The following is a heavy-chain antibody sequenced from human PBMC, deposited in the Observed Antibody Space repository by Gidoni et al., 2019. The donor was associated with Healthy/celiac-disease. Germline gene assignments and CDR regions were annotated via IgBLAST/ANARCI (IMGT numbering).Heavy chain of an antibody. D-gene: IGHD6-13*01. Sequence: QVQLQQWGAGLLKPSETLSLTCAVYGGSFSGYYWSWIRQPPGKGLEWIGEINHSGSTNYNPSLKSRVTISVDTSKNQFSLKLSSVTAADTAVYYCARSLRRGSIAAAGTIGYWGQGTLVTVSS. CDR2: INHSGST. J-gene: IGHJ4*02. V-gene: IGHV4-34*01. CDR1: GGSFSGYY. CDR3: ARSLRRGSIAAAGTIGY.